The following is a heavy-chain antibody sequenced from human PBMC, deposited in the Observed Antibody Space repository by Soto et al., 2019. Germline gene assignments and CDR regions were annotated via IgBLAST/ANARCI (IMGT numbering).Heavy chain of an antibody. V-gene: IGHV3-21*01. Sequence: GGSLSLSCASSGFPFSSYSMNWVRPAPGKGLEWVSSISSSSSYIYYADSVKGRFTISRDNAKNSLYLQMNSLRAEDTAVYYCARSIGLLLPFDAFDIWGQGTMV. J-gene: IGHJ3*02. CDR2: ISSSSSYI. CDR1: GFPFSSYS. CDR3: ARSIGLLLPFDAFDI. D-gene: IGHD3-22*01.